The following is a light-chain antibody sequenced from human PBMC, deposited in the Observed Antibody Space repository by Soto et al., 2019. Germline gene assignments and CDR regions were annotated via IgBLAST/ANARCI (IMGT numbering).Light chain of an antibody. V-gene: IGLV2-14*01. Sequence: QSALTQPASVSGSPGQSITISCTGTSSAVGGYNYVSWYQQHPGKAPKFIIYEASNRPSGVSNRFSGSKSGNTASLTISGLQADDEADYYCSSYAITSSAFVFGTGTKVTVL. CDR1: SSAVGGYNY. CDR2: EAS. CDR3: SSYAITSSAFV. J-gene: IGLJ1*01.